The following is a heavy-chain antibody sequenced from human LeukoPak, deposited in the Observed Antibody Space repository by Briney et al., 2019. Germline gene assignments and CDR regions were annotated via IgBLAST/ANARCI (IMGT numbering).Heavy chain of an antibody. CDR1: GGSISSYY. J-gene: IGHJ5*02. CDR2: IYTSGST. Sequence: SETLSLTCTVFGGSISSYYWSWIRQPPGKGLEWIGYIYTSGSTNYNPSLKSRVTISVDTSKNQFSLKLSSVTAADTAVYYCARVGYYSWSDPWGQGTLVTVSS. V-gene: IGHV4-4*09. D-gene: IGHD3-22*01. CDR3: ARVGYYSWSDP.